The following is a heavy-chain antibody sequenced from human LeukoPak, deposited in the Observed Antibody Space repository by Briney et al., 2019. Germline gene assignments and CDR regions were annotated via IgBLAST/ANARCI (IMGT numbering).Heavy chain of an antibody. Sequence: GGSLRLSCAASGFTFSSYAMSWVRQAPGKGLEWVSATSGSGGSTYYADSVKGRFTISRDNSKNTLYLQMNSLRAEDTAVYYCAKDPGSLTDAFDIWGQGTMVTVSS. CDR1: GFTFSSYA. CDR2: TSGSGGST. CDR3: AKDPGSLTDAFDI. V-gene: IGHV3-23*01. D-gene: IGHD1-26*01. J-gene: IGHJ3*02.